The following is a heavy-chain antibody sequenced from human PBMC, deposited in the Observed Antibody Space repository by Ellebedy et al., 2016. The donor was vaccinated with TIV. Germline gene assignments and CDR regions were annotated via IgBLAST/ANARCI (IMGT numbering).Heavy chain of an antibody. Sequence: GESLKISCAASGFTFNRYWMHWVRQAPGKGLVWVSRVNSDGSSTSYADSVKGRFTISRDNAKNTVSLQMNSLRAEDTAVYYCVRDVIWAGDGMDVWGQGTTVTVSS. CDR1: GFTFNRYW. CDR3: VRDVIWAGDGMDV. J-gene: IGHJ6*02. V-gene: IGHV3-74*01. CDR2: VNSDGSST. D-gene: IGHD2/OR15-2a*01.